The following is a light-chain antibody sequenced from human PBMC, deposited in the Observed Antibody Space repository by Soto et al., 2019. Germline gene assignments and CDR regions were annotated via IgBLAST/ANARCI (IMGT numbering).Light chain of an antibody. CDR1: SGHSSYA. CDR3: QTWGTGIHVV. Sequence: QPVLTQSPSASASLGASVKLTCTLSSGHSSYAIAWHQQQPEKGPRYLMKLNSVGSHSKGDGIPDRFSGSSSGAERYLTISSLQSEDEADYYCQTWGTGIHVVFGGGTQLTVL. V-gene: IGLV4-69*01. CDR2: LNSVGSH. J-gene: IGLJ2*01.